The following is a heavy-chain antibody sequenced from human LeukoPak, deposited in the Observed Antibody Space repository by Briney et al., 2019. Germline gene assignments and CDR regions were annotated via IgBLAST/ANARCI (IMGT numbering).Heavy chain of an antibody. D-gene: IGHD3-10*01. Sequence: SETLSLTCAVYGGSFSGYYWSWIRQPPGKGLEWIGEINHSGSTNYNLSLKSRVTISVDTSKNQFSLKLSSVTAADTAVYYCARRRITMVRGGWYYFDYWGQGTLVTVSS. CDR1: GGSFSGYY. CDR2: INHSGST. J-gene: IGHJ4*02. V-gene: IGHV4-34*01. CDR3: ARRRITMVRGGWYYFDY.